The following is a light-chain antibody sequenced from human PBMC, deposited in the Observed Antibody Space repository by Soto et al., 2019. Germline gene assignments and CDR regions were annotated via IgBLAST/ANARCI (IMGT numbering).Light chain of an antibody. CDR1: QSLSSW. V-gene: IGKV1-5*01. CDR3: QQYNSFWT. Sequence: DIPMTQSPSTLSASVGDRVTITCRASQSLSSWLAWYQQKPGKAPRLLIYDVSFLERGVPSRFSGSRSGTEFTLTISGLQPDGLATYYGQQYNSFWTFGQGNKGEI. J-gene: IGKJ1*01. CDR2: DVS.